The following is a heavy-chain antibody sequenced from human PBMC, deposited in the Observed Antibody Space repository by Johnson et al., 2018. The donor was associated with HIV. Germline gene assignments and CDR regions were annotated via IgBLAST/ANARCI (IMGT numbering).Heavy chain of an antibody. D-gene: IGHD3-10*01. V-gene: IGHV3-30*03. Sequence: VESGGGVVQPGRSLRLSCAASGFTFSSYGMHWVRQAPGKGLEWVAVISYDGSNKYYADSVKGRFTISRDNSKNTLYLQMNSLKTEDTAVYYCTRDTTYYYGSGSVGDAFDIWGQGTMVTVSS. J-gene: IGHJ3*02. CDR3: TRDTTYYYGSGSVGDAFDI. CDR1: GFTFSSYG. CDR2: ISYDGSNK.